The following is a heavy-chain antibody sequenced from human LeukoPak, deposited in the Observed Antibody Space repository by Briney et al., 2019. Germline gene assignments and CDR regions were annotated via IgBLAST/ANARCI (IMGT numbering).Heavy chain of an antibody. Sequence: PGGSLRLSCVVSGFTFSNYRMHWVRQAPGKGLVWVSGINTDGSTTTYADSVKGRLTISRDNAKNTLYLQMNSLRAEDTAVYYCARLTVTGTNYWGQGTLVTVSS. CDR3: ARLTVTGTNY. CDR2: INTDGSTT. V-gene: IGHV3-74*03. J-gene: IGHJ4*02. D-gene: IGHD6-19*01. CDR1: GFTFSNYR.